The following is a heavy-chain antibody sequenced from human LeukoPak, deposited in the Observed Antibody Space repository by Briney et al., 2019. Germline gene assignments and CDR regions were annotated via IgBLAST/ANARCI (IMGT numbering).Heavy chain of an antibody. CDR2: IIPIFGTA. J-gene: IGHJ4*02. V-gene: IGHV1-69*06. CDR3: ARGRGYSYGYFAW. Sequence: ASVKVSCKVSGGTFSSYAISWVRQAPGQGLEWMGGIIPIFGTANYAQKFQGRVTITADKSTSTAYMELSSLRSEDTAVYYCARGRGYSYGYFAWWGQGTLVTVSS. D-gene: IGHD5-18*01. CDR1: GGTFSSYA.